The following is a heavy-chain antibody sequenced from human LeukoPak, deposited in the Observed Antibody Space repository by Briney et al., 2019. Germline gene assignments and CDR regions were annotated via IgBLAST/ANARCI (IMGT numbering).Heavy chain of an antibody. D-gene: IGHD2-2*01. V-gene: IGHV3-23*01. Sequence: GGSLRLSCAASGFTFSSYAMSWVRQAPGKGLEWVSASSGSGGSTYYADSVKGRFTISRDNSKNTLYLQMNSLRAEDTAVYYCAKDSGVVVVPAATRTVDYWGQGTLVTVSS. J-gene: IGHJ4*02. CDR2: SSGSGGST. CDR1: GFTFSSYA. CDR3: AKDSGVVVVPAATRTVDY.